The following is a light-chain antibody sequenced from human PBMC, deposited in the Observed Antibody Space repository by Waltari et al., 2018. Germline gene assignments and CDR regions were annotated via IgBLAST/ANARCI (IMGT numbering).Light chain of an antibody. V-gene: IGKV1-39*01. Sequence: DIQMTQSPSSLSASVGDRVTITCRASQRIDNYVNWYQQRPGKAPKLLIFAASRLQSGFPERVSGSGSGTDFTLSISTLQPEDFATYFCQQSDSVPRTFGQGTRVEI. CDR3: QQSDSVPRT. CDR1: QRIDNY. CDR2: AAS. J-gene: IGKJ1*01.